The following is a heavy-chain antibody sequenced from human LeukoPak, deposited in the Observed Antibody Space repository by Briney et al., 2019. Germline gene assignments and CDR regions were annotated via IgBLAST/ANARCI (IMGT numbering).Heavy chain of an antibody. CDR1: GFTFSSYA. J-gene: IGHJ4*02. CDR2: ISGSGGST. CDR3: AKARPHTAMVPTVWYFDY. Sequence: GGSLRLSCAASGFTFSSYAMSWVRQAPGKGLEWVSAISGSGGSTYYADSVKGRFTISRDNSKNTLYLQMNSLRAEDTAVYYCAKARPHTAMVPTVWYFDYWGQGTLVTVSS. V-gene: IGHV3-23*01. D-gene: IGHD5-18*01.